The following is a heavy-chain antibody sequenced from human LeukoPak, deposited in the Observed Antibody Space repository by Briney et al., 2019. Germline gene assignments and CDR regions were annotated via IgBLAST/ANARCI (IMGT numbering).Heavy chain of an antibody. J-gene: IGHJ4*02. Sequence: GGSLRLSCAASGFTFSSYSMNWVRQAPGRGLEWVSSISSSSSYIYYADSVKGRFTISRDNAKNSLYLQMNSLRAEDTAVYYCARGNGAVAPDYWGQGTLVTVSS. CDR3: ARGNGAVAPDY. CDR2: ISSSSSYI. CDR1: GFTFSSYS. D-gene: IGHD6-19*01. V-gene: IGHV3-21*01.